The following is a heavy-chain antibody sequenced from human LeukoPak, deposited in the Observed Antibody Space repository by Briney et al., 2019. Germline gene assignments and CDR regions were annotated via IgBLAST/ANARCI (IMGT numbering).Heavy chain of an antibody. CDR2: ISGSGGST. CDR3: AKGRDIVVVVAATLFDY. CDR1: GFTFRSYG. V-gene: IGHV3-23*01. D-gene: IGHD2-15*01. Sequence: GGSLRLSCAESGFTFRSYGMSWVRQAPGKGREWVSAISGSGGSTYYADSVKGRFTISRDNSKNPLYLQMNSLRAEDTAVYYCAKGRDIVVVVAATLFDYWGQGTLVTVSS. J-gene: IGHJ4*02.